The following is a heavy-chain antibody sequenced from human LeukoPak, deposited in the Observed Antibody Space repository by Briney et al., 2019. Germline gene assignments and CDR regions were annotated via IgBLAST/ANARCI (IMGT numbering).Heavy chain of an antibody. V-gene: IGHV4-39*07. CDR2: IYHSGST. Sequence: PSETLSLTCTVSGGSISSSSYYWGWVRQPPGKGLEWIGSIYHSGSTYYNPSLKSRVTISVDTSKNQFSLKLTSVTAADTAVYYCARARVNSSWYLRYFDYWGQGTLVTVSS. CDR3: ARARVNSSWYLRYFDY. CDR1: GGSISSSSYY. J-gene: IGHJ4*02. D-gene: IGHD6-13*01.